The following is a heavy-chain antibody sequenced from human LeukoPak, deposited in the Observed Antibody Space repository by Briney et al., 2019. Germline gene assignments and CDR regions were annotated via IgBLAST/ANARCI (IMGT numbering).Heavy chain of an antibody. J-gene: IGHJ3*02. D-gene: IGHD2-21*02. Sequence: PSETLSLTCTVSGGSISSGDYYWSWIRQPPGKGLEWIGYIYYSGSTYYNPSLKSRVTISVDTSKNQFSLKLSSVTAADTAVYYCARETTGGGDEGHAFDIWGRGTMVTVSS. CDR2: IYYSGST. CDR3: ARETTGGGDEGHAFDI. CDR1: GGSISSGDYY. V-gene: IGHV4-30-4*01.